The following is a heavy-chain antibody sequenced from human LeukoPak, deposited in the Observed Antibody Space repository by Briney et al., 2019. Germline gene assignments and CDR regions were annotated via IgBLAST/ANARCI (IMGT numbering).Heavy chain of an antibody. Sequence: PSETLSLTCTVSGGSISSNNYYWGWIRQPPGKGLEWIGSIYYSGSTYNNPSLKSRVTISVDTSKNQFSLKLSPVTAADTAVYYCARDPGGGSPFDYWGQGTLVTVSS. J-gene: IGHJ4*02. V-gene: IGHV4-39*07. CDR3: ARDPGGGSPFDY. CDR1: GGSISSNNYY. CDR2: IYYSGST. D-gene: IGHD2-15*01.